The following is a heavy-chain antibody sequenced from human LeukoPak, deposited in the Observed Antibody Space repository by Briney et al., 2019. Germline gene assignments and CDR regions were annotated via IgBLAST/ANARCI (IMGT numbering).Heavy chain of an antibody. J-gene: IGHJ4*02. CDR3: ARWEYTSGWYYIDS. V-gene: IGHV3-7*01. CDR1: GFTFSGYW. D-gene: IGHD6-19*01. CDR2: TKQDGSEK. Sequence: GGSLRLSCAASGFTFSGYWMTWVRQAPGKGLEWVGNTKQDGSEKYYVDSVKGRFAISRDNAKTSLYVQMNSLRVEDTAIYYCARWEYTSGWYYIDSWGQGTLVTVSS.